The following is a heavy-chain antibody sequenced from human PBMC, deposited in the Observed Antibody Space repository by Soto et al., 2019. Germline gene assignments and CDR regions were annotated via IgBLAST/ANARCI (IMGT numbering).Heavy chain of an antibody. J-gene: IGHJ6*02. CDR3: ARNVHCSSTSCYALGSPDYYYGMDV. D-gene: IGHD2-2*01. V-gene: IGHV3-21*01. Sequence: GGSLRLSCAASGFSFSSHSMNWVRQAPGKGLEWVSFISSSRSYIYYADSVKGRFTISRDNAKNSLDLQMNSLRAEDTAVYYCARNVHCSSTSCYALGSPDYYYGMDVWGQGTTVTVSS. CDR2: ISSSRSYI. CDR1: GFSFSSHS.